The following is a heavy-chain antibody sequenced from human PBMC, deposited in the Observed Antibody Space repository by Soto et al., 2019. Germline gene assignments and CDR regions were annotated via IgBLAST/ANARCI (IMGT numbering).Heavy chain of an antibody. CDR1: GYTFTSSG. Sequence: QVQLVQSGTEVKKPGASVKVSCKASGYTFTSSGISWVRQAPGQGLEWMGWISTYNGNTNYAQNLQGRVTMTTDTSTRTAYMELRSLRSDDTAVYYCARVVVAATSWFDPWGQGTLVTVSS. J-gene: IGHJ5*02. D-gene: IGHD2-15*01. CDR3: ARVVVAATSWFDP. CDR2: ISTYNGNT. V-gene: IGHV1-18*01.